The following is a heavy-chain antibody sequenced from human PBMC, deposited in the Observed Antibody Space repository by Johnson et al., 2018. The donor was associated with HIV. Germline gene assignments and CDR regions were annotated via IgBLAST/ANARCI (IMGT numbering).Heavy chain of an antibody. CDR1: GFTFDDYG. J-gene: IGHJ3*02. CDR2: ISGSGGST. CDR3: AKDRVVTNDAFDI. Sequence: MQLVESGGGVVQPGRSLRLSCAASGFTFDDYGMSWVRQAPGKGLEWVSAISGSGGSTYYADSVKGRFTISRDNSKNTLYLQMNSLRAEDTAVYYCAKDRVVTNDAFDIWGQGTMVTVSS. V-gene: IGHV3-23*04. D-gene: IGHD2-21*02.